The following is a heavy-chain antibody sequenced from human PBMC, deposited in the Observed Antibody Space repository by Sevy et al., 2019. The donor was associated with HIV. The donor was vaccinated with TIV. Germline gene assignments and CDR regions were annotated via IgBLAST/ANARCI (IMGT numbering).Heavy chain of an antibody. Sequence: GESLKISCAGSGFTPSTYGMHWVRQAPGKGLEWVAVIGYDGNNKYYADSVKGRFTISRDNSKNTLFLQMDSLRAEDTAVSYCARDPRMYGDYLLAYFDYWGQGALVTVSS. CDR3: ARDPRMYGDYLLAYFDY. V-gene: IGHV3-33*01. CDR1: GFTPSTYG. D-gene: IGHD2-8*01. CDR2: IGYDGNNK. J-gene: IGHJ4*02.